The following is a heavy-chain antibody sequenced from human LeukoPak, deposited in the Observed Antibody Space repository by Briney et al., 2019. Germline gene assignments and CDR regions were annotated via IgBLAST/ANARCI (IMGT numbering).Heavy chain of an antibody. V-gene: IGHV3-7*03. CDR1: GGSFSGYY. CDR3: AKGRYQGSGAAYDC. CDR2: IKQDGSEK. Sequence: PSETLSLTCAVYGGSFSGYYWSWIRQPPGKGLEWVAIIKQDGSEKYYVDSVKGRFTISRDNAKNSLYLQMNSLRAEDTALYYCAKGRYQGSGAAYDCWGQGTLVTVSS. D-gene: IGHD3-10*01. J-gene: IGHJ4*02.